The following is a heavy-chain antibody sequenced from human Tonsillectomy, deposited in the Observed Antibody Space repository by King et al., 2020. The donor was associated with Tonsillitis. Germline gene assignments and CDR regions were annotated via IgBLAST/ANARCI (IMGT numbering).Heavy chain of an antibody. CDR2: MLFDSGDA. D-gene: IGHD3-22*01. CDR1: GYTLTGYY. V-gene: IGHV1-2*02. CDR3: AGESGYYYKF. Sequence: VQLVESGAEVKKPGASVKVSCKASGYTLTGYYIHWVRQAPGQGLEWMGWMLFDSGDANYAQKFQGRVTMTRDTSISTAYMELSRLTPDDTAVYYCAGESGYYYKFWGQGTLVTVSS. J-gene: IGHJ4*02.